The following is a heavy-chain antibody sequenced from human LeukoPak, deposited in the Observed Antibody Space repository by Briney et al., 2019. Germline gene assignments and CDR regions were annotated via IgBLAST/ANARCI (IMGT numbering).Heavy chain of an antibody. CDR2: ISGSGAFT. D-gene: IGHD6-13*01. J-gene: IGHJ4*02. CDR3: ATLGTRTAAAATAY. CDR1: EFTFSSYG. V-gene: IGHV3-23*01. Sequence: GGSLRPSCAASEFTFSSYGMSWVRQAPGKGLEWVSDISGSGAFTYYADSVKGRFTISRDNSRNTLYLQMNSLRAEDTAVYYCATLGTRTAAAATAYWGQGTLVTVSS.